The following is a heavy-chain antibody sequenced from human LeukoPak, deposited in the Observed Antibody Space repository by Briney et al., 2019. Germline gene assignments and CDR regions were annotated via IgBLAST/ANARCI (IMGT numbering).Heavy chain of an antibody. Sequence: SETLSLTCTVSGGSISSYYWSWIRQPPGKGLEWIGYIYYGGSTNYNPSLKSRVTISVDTSKNQFSLKLSSVTAADTAVYYCARDRGPGLVVAARRFLVDAFDIWGQGTMVTVSS. CDR2: IYYGGST. D-gene: IGHD2-15*01. J-gene: IGHJ3*02. CDR3: ARDRGPGLVVAARRFLVDAFDI. V-gene: IGHV4-59*01. CDR1: GGSISSYY.